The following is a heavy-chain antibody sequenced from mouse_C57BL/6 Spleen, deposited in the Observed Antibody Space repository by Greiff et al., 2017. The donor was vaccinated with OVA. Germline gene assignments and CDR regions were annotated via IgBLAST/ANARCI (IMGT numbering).Heavy chain of an antibody. CDR3: ASEGFAY. V-gene: IGHV1-52*01. CDR1: GYTFTSYW. J-gene: IGHJ3*01. Sequence: QVQLQQPGAELVRPGSSVKLSCKASGYTFTSYWMHWVKQRPIKGLEWIGNIDPSDSETHYNQKFKDKATLTVDKSSSTAYMQISSLTSEDSAVYYCASEGFAYWGQGTLVTVSA. CDR2: IDPSDSET.